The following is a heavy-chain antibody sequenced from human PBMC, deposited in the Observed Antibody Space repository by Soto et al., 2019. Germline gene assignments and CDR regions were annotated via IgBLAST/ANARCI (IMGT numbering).Heavy chain of an antibody. V-gene: IGHV1-69*01. CDR2: IIPKFGST. J-gene: IGHJ1*01. CDR1: GDTFSSYS. CDR3: AWCHSSSWFAVYFQY. D-gene: IGHD6-13*01. Sequence: QVQLVQSGAEVKKPGSSVKVSCKASGDTFSSYSISWVRQAPGQGLEWMGGIIPKFGSTKYARKFQDRVTIPADESTSTAYMELTGLISEDTAVYFCAWCHSSSWFAVYFQYWGQGSLVIVSS.